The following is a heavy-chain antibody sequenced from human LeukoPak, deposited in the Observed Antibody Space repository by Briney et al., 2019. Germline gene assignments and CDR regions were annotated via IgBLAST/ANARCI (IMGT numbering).Heavy chain of an antibody. Sequence: SQTLSLTCAISGDSVSSKSAAWNWIRQSPSRGLEWLGRTYYRSKWYNDYAVSVKGRITINPDTSKNQLSLQRHSVTPEDTAVYYCASSDNYGGDAFDIWGQGTMVIVSS. D-gene: IGHD4/OR15-4a*01. J-gene: IGHJ3*02. CDR3: ASSDNYGGDAFDI. CDR2: TYYRSKWYN. V-gene: IGHV6-1*01. CDR1: GDSVSSKSAA.